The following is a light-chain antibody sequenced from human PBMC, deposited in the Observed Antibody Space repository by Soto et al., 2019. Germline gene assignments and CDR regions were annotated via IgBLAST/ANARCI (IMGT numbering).Light chain of an antibody. CDR2: AAS. Sequence: DIQMTQSPSSLSASVGDRVTITCRASQSINSYLNWYQQKPGKVPKLLIYAASSLQSGVPSRFSGSGSGKDFTLTISSLQPEDFATYYCQQSYSTPFTYGPGTKVDIK. CDR1: QSINSY. CDR3: QQSYSTPFT. J-gene: IGKJ3*01. V-gene: IGKV1-39*01.